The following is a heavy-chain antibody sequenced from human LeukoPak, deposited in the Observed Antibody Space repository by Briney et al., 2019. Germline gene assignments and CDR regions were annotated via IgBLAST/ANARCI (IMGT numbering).Heavy chain of an antibody. J-gene: IGHJ6*03. CDR3: ASMVRGVTTRYYYYMDV. CDR2: IYYSGST. CDR1: GGSISSYY. V-gene: IGHV4-59*01. Sequence: SSETLSLTCTVSGGSISSYYWSWIRQPPGKGLEWIGYIYYSGSTNYNPSLKSRVTISVDTSKNQFSLKLSSVTAADTAVYYCASMVRGVTTRYYYYMDVWGKGTTVTISS. D-gene: IGHD3-10*01.